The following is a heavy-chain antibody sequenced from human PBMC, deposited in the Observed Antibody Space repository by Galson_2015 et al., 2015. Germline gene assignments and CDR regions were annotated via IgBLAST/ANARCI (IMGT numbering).Heavy chain of an antibody. CDR3: PQGAGSRWFDP. Sequence: TGTTTYYADSVKCRFTLSRDNPKNRLYLQMNRQRAGDTSVYCCPQGAGSRWFDPWGQGTMVTVSS. D-gene: IGHD3-10*01. J-gene: IGHJ5*01. V-gene: IGHV3-23*01. CDR2: TGTTT.